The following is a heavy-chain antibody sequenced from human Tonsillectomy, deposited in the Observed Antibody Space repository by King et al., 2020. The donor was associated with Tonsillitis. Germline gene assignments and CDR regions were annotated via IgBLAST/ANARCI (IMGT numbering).Heavy chain of an antibody. CDR3: AKVKEDCSGGSCYFSYYYYGMDV. Sequence: QLVQSGGGVVQPGRSLRLSCAASVFTFSTYGMHWVRHAPGKGLEWVAVISYDGSNKYYADSVKGRFTISRDNSKNTLYLQMNSLRAEDTAVYYCAKVKEDCSGGSCYFSYYYYGMDVWGQGTTVTVSS. CDR1: VFTFSTYG. V-gene: IGHV3-30*18. D-gene: IGHD2-15*01. J-gene: IGHJ6*02. CDR2: ISYDGSNK.